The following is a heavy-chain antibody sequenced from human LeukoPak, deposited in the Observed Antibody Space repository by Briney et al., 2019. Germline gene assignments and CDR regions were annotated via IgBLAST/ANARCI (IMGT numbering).Heavy chain of an antibody. J-gene: IGHJ3*02. CDR2: IQYDGNNK. D-gene: IGHD2-2*01. Sequence: GGSLRLSCAASGFAFSTYGMHWVRQPPGKGLERVAYIQYDGNNKKYVDFVKGRFTLSSDNSKNTLHLQMNSLTAEDTAVYYCVKVLGGAQPRAFEIWGQGTMVTVSP. CDR3: VKVLGGAQPRAFEI. CDR1: GFAFSTYG. V-gene: IGHV3-30*02.